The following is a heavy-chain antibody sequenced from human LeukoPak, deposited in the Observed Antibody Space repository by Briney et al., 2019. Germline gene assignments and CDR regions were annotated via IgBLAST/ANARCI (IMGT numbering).Heavy chain of an antibody. Sequence: GGSLRLSCAASGFTFGSTDMTWVRQDPGEGLEWLSTISGTGDTYYADSVRGRFTISRDNSKTTLYLQMNSLRAEDTATYYCAKNSGIWSFWGQGALVTVSS. D-gene: IGHD1-26*01. CDR2: ISGTGDT. V-gene: IGHV3-23*01. J-gene: IGHJ4*02. CDR1: GFTFGSTD. CDR3: AKNSGIWSF.